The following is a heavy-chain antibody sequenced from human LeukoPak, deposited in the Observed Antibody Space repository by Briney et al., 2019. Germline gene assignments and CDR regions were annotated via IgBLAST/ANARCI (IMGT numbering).Heavy chain of an antibody. CDR1: GYTFTSYA. CDR3: ARGTPDYGDYEGGYYYYYYGMDV. CDR2: INTNTGNP. J-gene: IGHJ6*02. D-gene: IGHD4-17*01. Sequence: ASVKVSCKASGYTFTSYAMNWVRQAPGQGLEWMGWINTNTGNPTYAQGFTGRFVFSLDTSVSTAYLQISSLKAEDTAVYYCARGTPDYGDYEGGYYYYYYGMDVWGQGTTVTVSS. V-gene: IGHV7-4-1*02.